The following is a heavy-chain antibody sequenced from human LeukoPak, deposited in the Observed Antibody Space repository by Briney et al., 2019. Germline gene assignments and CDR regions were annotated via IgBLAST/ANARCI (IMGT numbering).Heavy chain of an antibody. J-gene: IGHJ4*02. V-gene: IGHV1-69*04. CDR2: IIPILGIA. Sequence: SVKVSCKASGGTFSSYAISWVRQTPGQGLEWMGRIIPILGIANYAQKFQGRVTITADKSTSTAYMELSSLRSEDTAVYYCARDIWFGERVRHYFDYWGQGTLVTVSS. D-gene: IGHD3-10*01. CDR3: ARDIWFGERVRHYFDY. CDR1: GGTFSSYA.